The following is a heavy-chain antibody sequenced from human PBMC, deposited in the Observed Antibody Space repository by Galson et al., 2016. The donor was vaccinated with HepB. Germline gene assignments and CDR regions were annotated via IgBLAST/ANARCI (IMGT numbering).Heavy chain of an antibody. CDR2: IIPIFGTA. CDR3: ARDLDKGYFDL. J-gene: IGHJ2*01. Sequence: SVKVSCKASGGTFSTYTISWVRQAPGQGLEWMGGIIPIFGTANYAQKFQGRVTITADESTSTAYMELSSLRSEDTAVYYCARDLDKGYFDLWGRGTLVTVSS. D-gene: IGHD2-2*03. CDR1: GGTFSTYT. V-gene: IGHV1-69*13.